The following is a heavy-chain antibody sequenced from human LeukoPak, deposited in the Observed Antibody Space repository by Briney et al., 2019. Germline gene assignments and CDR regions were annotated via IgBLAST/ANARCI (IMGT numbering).Heavy chain of an antibody. Sequence: GGSLRLSCAASGFTFSSYWMHWVRQAPGKGLVWASRINSDGSSTSYADSVKGRFTISRDNAKNTLYLQMNSLRAEDTVVYYCARDDEWELGFDYWGQGTLVTVSS. J-gene: IGHJ4*02. CDR1: GFTFSSYW. CDR3: ARDDEWELGFDY. V-gene: IGHV3-74*01. CDR2: INSDGSST. D-gene: IGHD1-26*01.